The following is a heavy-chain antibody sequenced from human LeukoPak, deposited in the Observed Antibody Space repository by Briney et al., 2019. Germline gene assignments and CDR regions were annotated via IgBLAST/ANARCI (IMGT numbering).Heavy chain of an antibody. CDR2: ISAYNGNT. CDR1: GYSFTTYG. Sequence: ASVKVSCKASGYSFTTYGISWVRQAPGQGLEWMGWISAYNGNTDYVQKLQGRVTMTRNTSISTAYMELSSLRSEDTAVYYCARGSPLYYDFWSGYYDDYWGQGTLVTVSS. V-gene: IGHV1-18*01. J-gene: IGHJ4*02. D-gene: IGHD3-3*01. CDR3: ARGSPLYYDFWSGYYDDY.